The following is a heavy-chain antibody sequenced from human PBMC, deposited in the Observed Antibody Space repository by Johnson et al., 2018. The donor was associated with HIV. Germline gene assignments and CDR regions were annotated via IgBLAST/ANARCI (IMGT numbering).Heavy chain of an antibody. CDR1: GFTFSSYG. J-gene: IGHJ3*02. V-gene: IGHV3-33*06. Sequence: QMQLVESGGGVVQPGRSLRLSCAASGFTFSSYGMHWVRQAPGKGLQWVAVIWYDGNNKYYADSVKGRFTVSRVNSKNTLYLQMNSLRAEDTAMYYCAKSPAKDHGGNSGAFTIWGQGTMVTVSS. CDR3: AKSPAKDHGGNSGAFTI. CDR2: IWYDGNNK. D-gene: IGHD4-23*01.